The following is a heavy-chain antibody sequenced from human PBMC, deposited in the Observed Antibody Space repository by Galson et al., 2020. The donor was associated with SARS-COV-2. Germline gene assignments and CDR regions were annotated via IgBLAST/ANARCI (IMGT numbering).Heavy chain of an antibody. CDR1: GFTFSSYA. D-gene: IGHD3-3*01. CDR2: ISGSGGST. Sequence: GGSLRLSCAASGFTFSSYAMSWVRQAPGKGLEWVSAISGSGGSTYYADSVKGRFTISRDNSKNTLYLQMNSLRAEDTAVYYCAKRTIFGVVITNSYFDYWGQGTLVTVSS. V-gene: IGHV3-23*01. J-gene: IGHJ4*02. CDR3: AKRTIFGVVITNSYFDY.